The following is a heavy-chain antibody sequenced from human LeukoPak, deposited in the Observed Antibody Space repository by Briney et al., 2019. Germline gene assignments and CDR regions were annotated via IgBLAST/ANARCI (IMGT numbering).Heavy chain of an antibody. D-gene: IGHD3-16*01. CDR3: ARETIYATNWFDP. J-gene: IGHJ5*02. Sequence: SETLSLTCTVSGGSISSYYWSWIRQPPGKGLEWIGYIYYSGSTNYNPSLKSRVTISVDTSKNQFSLKLSSVTAADTAVYYCARETIYATNWFDPWGQGTLVTVSS. CDR1: GGSISSYY. V-gene: IGHV4-59*01. CDR2: IYYSGST.